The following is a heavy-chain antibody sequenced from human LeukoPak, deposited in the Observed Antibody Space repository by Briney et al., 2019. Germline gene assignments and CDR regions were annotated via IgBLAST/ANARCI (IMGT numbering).Heavy chain of an antibody. CDR2: LWYDGSNE. J-gene: IGHJ4*02. CDR1: GFTFSSYW. D-gene: IGHD3-22*01. V-gene: IGHV3-33*08. CDR3: ARVRADSSGHDIDY. Sequence: PGGSLRLSCAVSGFTFSSYWMSWVRQAPGKGLEWVAILWYDGSNEYYADSVKGRFTMSRDNSKNTLHLQMNSLRAEDTAVYYCARVRADSSGHDIDYWGQGTLVTVSS.